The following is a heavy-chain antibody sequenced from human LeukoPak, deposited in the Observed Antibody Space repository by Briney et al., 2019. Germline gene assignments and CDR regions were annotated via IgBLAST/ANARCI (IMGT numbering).Heavy chain of an antibody. CDR2: IYYSGST. D-gene: IGHD3-10*01. J-gene: IGHJ4*02. CDR1: GGSISSSSYY. V-gene: IGHV4-39*07. CDR3: ARSITMVRGALDY. Sequence: SETLSLTCTVSGGSISSSSYYWGWIRQPPGKGLEWIGSIYYSGSTYYNPSLKSRVTISVDTSKNQFSLKLSSVTAADTAVYYCARSITMVRGALDYWGQGTLVTVSS.